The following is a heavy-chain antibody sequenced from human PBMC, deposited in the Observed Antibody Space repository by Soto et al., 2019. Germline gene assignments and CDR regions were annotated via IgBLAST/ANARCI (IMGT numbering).Heavy chain of an antibody. CDR2: IYYSGST. CDR3: ARAAGSYGMDV. V-gene: IGHV4-30-4*01. CDR1: GGSISSGDYY. Sequence: SETLSLTCTVSGGSISSGDYYWSWIRQPPGKGLEWIGYIYYSGSTYYNPSLKSRVTISVDTSKNQFSLKLSSVTVADTAVYYCARAAGSYGMDVWGQGTTVTVSS. J-gene: IGHJ6*02.